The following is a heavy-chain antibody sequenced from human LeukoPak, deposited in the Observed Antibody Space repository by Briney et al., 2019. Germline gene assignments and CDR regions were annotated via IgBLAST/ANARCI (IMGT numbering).Heavy chain of an antibody. J-gene: IGHJ4*02. V-gene: IGHV3-33*08. CDR1: GFTFSSYG. CDR2: IWYDGSNK. D-gene: IGHD6-13*01. Sequence: GGSLRLSCAASGFTFSSYGMHWVRQAPGKGLEWVSVIWYDGSNKYYADSVKGRFTISRDNSKNTLYLQMNSLRAEDTAVYYCARDAVYSSSWQYYWGQGTLVTVSS. CDR3: ARDAVYSSSWQYY.